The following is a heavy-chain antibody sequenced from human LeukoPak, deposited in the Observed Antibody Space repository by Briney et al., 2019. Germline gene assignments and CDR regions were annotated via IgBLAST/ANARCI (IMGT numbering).Heavy chain of an antibody. J-gene: IGHJ4*02. CDR1: GFPFSSCS. CDR3: ARSIPYGTTWYGRSDY. CDR2: IKPDGTTK. D-gene: IGHD6-13*01. Sequence: GGSLRLSCAASGFPFSSCSMTWVRQAPGKGLEWVANIKPDGTTKFYVDSVKGRFTISRDNALNSLYLQMNSLRAEDTAIYYCARSIPYGTTWYGRSDYWGQGTLVTVSS. V-gene: IGHV3-7*03.